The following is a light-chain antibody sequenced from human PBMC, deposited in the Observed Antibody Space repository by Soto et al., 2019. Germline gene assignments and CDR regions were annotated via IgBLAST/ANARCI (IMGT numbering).Light chain of an antibody. Sequence: QSALTQPASVSGSPGQSITISCTGTSSDVGGYNYVSWYQQHPGKAPKLMIYEVSNRPSGVSNRFSGSKSGNTASLTISGLQAEDEADYYCSSYTRSQGYVFGTGTKVTVL. CDR2: EVS. V-gene: IGLV2-14*01. CDR3: SSYTRSQGYV. J-gene: IGLJ1*01. CDR1: SSDVGGYNY.